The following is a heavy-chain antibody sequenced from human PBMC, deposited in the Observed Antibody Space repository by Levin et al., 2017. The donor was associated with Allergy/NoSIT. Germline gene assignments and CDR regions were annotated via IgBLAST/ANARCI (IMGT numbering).Heavy chain of an antibody. D-gene: IGHD2-15*01. J-gene: IGHJ6*02. V-gene: IGHV3-30*18. CDR3: GKDLGYCSGGSCYGMDV. Sequence: PGGSLRLSCAASGFTFRSCGMHWVRQAPGKGLEWVAVISYDGSNKYYADSVKGRLTISRDNSKNTLNLQMNSLRAEDTAVYYCGKDLGYCSGGSCYGMDVWGQGTTVTVSS. CDR1: GFTFRSCG. CDR2: ISYDGSNK.